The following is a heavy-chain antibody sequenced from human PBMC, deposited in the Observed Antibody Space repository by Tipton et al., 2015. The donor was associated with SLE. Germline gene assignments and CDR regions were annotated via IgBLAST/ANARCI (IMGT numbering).Heavy chain of an antibody. V-gene: IGHV4-30-2*05. J-gene: IGHJ1*01. CDR1: GGSISSGGYS. Sequence: TLSLTCTVSGGSISSGGYSWGWIRQPPGKGLEWIGYIYHSGSTYYNPSLKSRVTISVDTSKNQFSLKLRSVTAADTAVYYCARDGEDSSSSFQHWGQGTLVTVSS. D-gene: IGHD6-13*01. CDR2: IYHSGST. CDR3: ARDGEDSSSSFQH.